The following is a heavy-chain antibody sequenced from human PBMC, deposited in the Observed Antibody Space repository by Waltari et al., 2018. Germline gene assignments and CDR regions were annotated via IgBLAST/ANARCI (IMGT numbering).Heavy chain of an antibody. J-gene: IGHJ4*02. D-gene: IGHD6-19*01. CDR1: GYTFTAYY. CDR3: ARVIYSSGWNPIDF. V-gene: IGHV1-2*02. Sequence: QVQLVQSGAEVKKPGASVKVPCKAAGYTFTAYYMHWVRLAPGQGLECMGGINPKPGGTRIAQKFQGRVTVTSDASITTGYMELTSLRSDDTALYYCARVIYSSGWNPIDFWGQGTLVTVSS. CDR2: INPKPGGT.